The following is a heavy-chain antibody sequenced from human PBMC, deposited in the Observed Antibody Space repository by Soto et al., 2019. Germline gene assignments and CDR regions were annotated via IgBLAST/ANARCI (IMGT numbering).Heavy chain of an antibody. CDR2: ISYDGSIK. Sequence: QVQRVESGGGVVQPGRSLRLSCAASGFTFSSYAMHWVRQAPGKGLEWVAVISYDGSIKYYADSVKGRFTISRDNSKNTLYLQMNSLRAEDTAVYYCARGGSGGDPYYCYGIDVWGQGTTVTVSS. J-gene: IGHJ6*02. CDR3: ARGGSGGDPYYCYGIDV. V-gene: IGHV3-30-3*01. D-gene: IGHD2-21*02. CDR1: GFTFSSYA.